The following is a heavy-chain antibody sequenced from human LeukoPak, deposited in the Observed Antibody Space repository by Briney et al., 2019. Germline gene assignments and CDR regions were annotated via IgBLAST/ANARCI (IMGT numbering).Heavy chain of an antibody. D-gene: IGHD2-15*01. CDR2: IKKTGSET. CDR3: AREDGYCSGGNCYSYFDS. Sequence: GRSLRLSCAASGFTFTTFPMHWVRQAPGKGLEWVAYIKKTGSETYYVDSVKGRFTITRDNTRNSLFLQMYSLRAEDTAVYFCAREDGYCSGGNCYSYFDSWGQGTLVTVSS. CDR1: GFTFTTFP. J-gene: IGHJ4*02. V-gene: IGHV3-7*01.